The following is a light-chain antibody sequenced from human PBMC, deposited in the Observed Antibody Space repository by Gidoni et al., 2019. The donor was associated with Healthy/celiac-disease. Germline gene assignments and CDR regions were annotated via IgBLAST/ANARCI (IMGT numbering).Light chain of an antibody. V-gene: IGKV1-33*01. CDR2: DAS. Sequence: DIQMTQSPSSLSASVGDRVTITCQASQDISNYLNWYQQKTGKAPKLLIYDASNLETGFPSRFSGSGSGTDFTFTISSLQPEDIATYYCQQYDNLLALTFGGGTKVEIK. J-gene: IGKJ4*01. CDR3: QQYDNLLALT. CDR1: QDISNY.